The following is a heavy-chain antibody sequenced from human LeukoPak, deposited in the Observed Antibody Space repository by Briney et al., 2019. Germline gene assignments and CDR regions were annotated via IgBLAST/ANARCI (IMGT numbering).Heavy chain of an antibody. CDR2: INSDGSST. CDR1: GFTFSSYA. J-gene: IGHJ4*02. D-gene: IGHD1-26*01. Sequence: GGSLRLSCAASGFTFSSYAMSWVRQAPGKGLVWVSRINSDGSSTSYADSVKGRFTISRDNAKNTLYLQMNSLRAEDTAVYYCAKDGVVGAEEKELGYFDYWGQGTLVTVSS. CDR3: AKDGVVGAEEKELGYFDY. V-gene: IGHV3-74*01.